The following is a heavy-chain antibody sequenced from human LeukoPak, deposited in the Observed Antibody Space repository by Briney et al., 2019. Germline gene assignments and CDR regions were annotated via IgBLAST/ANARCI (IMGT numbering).Heavy chain of an antibody. CDR2: ISWNSGSI. Sequence: GGSLRLSCAASGFTFDDHAMHWVRQAPGKGLEWVSGISWNSGSIGYADSVKGRFTISRDDAKNSLYLQMNSLRAEDTALYYCAKDTSYCSGGSCPLGDNAFDIWGQGTMVTVSS. D-gene: IGHD2-15*01. J-gene: IGHJ3*02. CDR3: AKDTSYCSGGSCPLGDNAFDI. V-gene: IGHV3-9*01. CDR1: GFTFDDHA.